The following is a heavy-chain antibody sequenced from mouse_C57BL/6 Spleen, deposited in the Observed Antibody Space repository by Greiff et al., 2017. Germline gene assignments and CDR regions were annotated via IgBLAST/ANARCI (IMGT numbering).Heavy chain of an antibody. V-gene: IGHV14-2*01. CDR2: IDPEDGET. CDR1: GFNIKDYY. Sequence: VQLQQSGAELVKPGASVKLSCTASGFNIKDYYMHWVKQRTEQGLEWIGRIDPEDGETKYAPQFQGKATITADTSSNTAYLQLSSLTSEDTAVYYCAKARDEGGLDYCDYWGKGTTLTVSS. D-gene: IGHD3-3*01. J-gene: IGHJ2*01. CDR3: AKARDEGGLDYCDY.